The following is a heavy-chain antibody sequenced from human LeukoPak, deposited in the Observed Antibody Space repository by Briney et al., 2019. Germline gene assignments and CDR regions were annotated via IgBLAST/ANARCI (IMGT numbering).Heavy chain of an antibody. D-gene: IGHD6-13*01. CDR2: IYYSGST. V-gene: IGHV4-39*01. CDR1: GGSISSSSYY. J-gene: IGHJ4*02. Sequence: SETLSLTCTVSGGSISSSSYYWGWIRQPPGKGLEWIGSIYYSGSTYYNPSLKSRVTTSVDTSKNQFSLKLSSVTAADTAVYYCARRRSSSWYGYWGQGTLVTVSS. CDR3: ARRRSSSWYGY.